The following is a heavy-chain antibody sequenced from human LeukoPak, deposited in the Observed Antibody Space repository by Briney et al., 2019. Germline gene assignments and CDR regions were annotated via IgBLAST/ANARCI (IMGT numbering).Heavy chain of an antibody. J-gene: IGHJ5*02. CDR1: GYTFTSYG. V-gene: IGHV1-18*01. CDR3: ARGTVGYCSGGRCQGWFDP. CDR2: ISAYNGNT. Sequence: ASVKVSCKASGYTFTSYGISWVRQAPGQGLEWMGWISAYNGNTNYAQKLQGRVTMTTDTSTSTAYMELRSLRSDDTAVYYCARGTVGYCSGGRCQGWFDPWGQGTLVTVSS. D-gene: IGHD2-15*01.